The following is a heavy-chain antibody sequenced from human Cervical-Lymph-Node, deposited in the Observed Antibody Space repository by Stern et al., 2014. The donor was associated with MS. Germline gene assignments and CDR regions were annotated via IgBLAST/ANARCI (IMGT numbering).Heavy chain of an antibody. V-gene: IGHV4-30-4*01. CDR2: IYYSGAT. Sequence: QVQLGQSAPGLVKPSQTLSLTCTVSGGSISNGDYYWSWIRQPPGTGLEWIGSIYYSGATYYNPSLKSRITISVDTSKNQFSLKLNSVTAADTAVYYCARRSRWFDPWGQGTLITVSS. J-gene: IGHJ5*02. CDR3: ARRSRWFDP. CDR1: GGSISNGDYY.